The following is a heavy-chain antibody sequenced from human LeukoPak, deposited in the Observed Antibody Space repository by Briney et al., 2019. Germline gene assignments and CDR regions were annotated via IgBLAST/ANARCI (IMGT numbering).Heavy chain of an antibody. CDR2: INPSAGST. J-gene: IGHJ4*02. CDR3: ARSDYYGSGSFDY. D-gene: IGHD3-10*01. Sequence: ASVKVSCKASGYTFTSHYIHWVRQAPGQGLEWMGIINPSAGSTDYAQTFQGRVTLTRDTSTSTVYMELSRLRSEDTAVYYCARSDYYGSGSFDYWGQGTLVTVSS. CDR1: GYTFTSHY. V-gene: IGHV1-46*01.